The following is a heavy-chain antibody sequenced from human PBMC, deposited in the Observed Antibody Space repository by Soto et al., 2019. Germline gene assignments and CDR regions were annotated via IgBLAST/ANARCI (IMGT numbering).Heavy chain of an antibody. Sequence: QPGGSLRLSCAASGFTFSNFAMTWVRQAPGEGLEWVSSISGTDDYTYYADSVRGRFTISRDNARNTLYLQMNSLRAEDTAVYYCTRGGYEPFDYFGQGTLVTVSS. CDR3: TRGGYEPFDY. CDR2: ISGTDDYT. J-gene: IGHJ4*02. V-gene: IGHV3-23*01. CDR1: GFTFSNFA. D-gene: IGHD3-3*01.